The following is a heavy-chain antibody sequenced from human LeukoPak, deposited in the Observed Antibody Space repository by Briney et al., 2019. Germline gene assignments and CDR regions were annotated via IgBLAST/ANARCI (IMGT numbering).Heavy chain of an antibody. D-gene: IGHD6-13*01. J-gene: IGHJ4*02. V-gene: IGHV4-34*01. Sequence: SETLSLTCAVYGGSFSGYYWSWIRQPPGKGLEWIGEINHSGSTNYNPSLKSRLTISVDKSKNQFSLKLSSVTAADTAVYYCTRSFSSWSPQSVVDYWGQGTLVTVSS. CDR1: GGSFSGYY. CDR3: TRSFSSWSPQSVVDY. CDR2: INHSGST.